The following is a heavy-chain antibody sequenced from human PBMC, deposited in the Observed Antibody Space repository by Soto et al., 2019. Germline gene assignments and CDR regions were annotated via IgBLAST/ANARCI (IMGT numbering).Heavy chain of an antibody. J-gene: IGHJ4*02. CDR1: GFTFSSYW. D-gene: IGHD4-17*01. CDR2: IKQDGSEK. CDR3: ARDTYGDYGPRSDY. V-gene: IGHV3-7*01. Sequence: GGSLRLSCAAPGFTFSSYWMSWVRQAPGKGLEWVANIKQDGSEKYYVDSVKGRFTISRDNAKNSLYLQMNSLRAEDTAVYYCARDTYGDYGPRSDYWGQGTLVTVSS.